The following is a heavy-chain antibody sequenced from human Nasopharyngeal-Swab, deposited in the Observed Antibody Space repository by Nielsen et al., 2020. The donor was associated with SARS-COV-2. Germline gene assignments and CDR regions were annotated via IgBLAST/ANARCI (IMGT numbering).Heavy chain of an antibody. V-gene: IGHV1-69*01. CDR3: ARLSYYYGSSGHDDPYFDY. Sequence: WVRQAPGQGLEWMGGIIPIFGTANYAQKFQGRVTITADESTSTAYMELSSLRSEDTAVYYCARLSYYYGSSGHDDPYFDYWGQGTLVTVSS. CDR2: IIPIFGTA. D-gene: IGHD3-22*01. J-gene: IGHJ4*02.